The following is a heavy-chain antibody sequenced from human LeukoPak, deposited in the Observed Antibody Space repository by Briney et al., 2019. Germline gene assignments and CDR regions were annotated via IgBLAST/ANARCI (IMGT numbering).Heavy chain of an antibody. D-gene: IGHD5-12*01. CDR3: ARSPGGWLPVPRYTD. CDR1: GDSLSSNTAV. CDR2: TYYRSKWYN. Sequence: SQTLSLTCAISGDSLSSNTAVWNWLRQSPSRGLEWLGKTYYRSKWYNDSALSVKGRIAINPDTSKNHFSLQLNSVTPEDTAVYYCARSPGGWLPVPRYTDWGQGTLVTVSS. V-gene: IGHV6-1*01. J-gene: IGHJ4*02.